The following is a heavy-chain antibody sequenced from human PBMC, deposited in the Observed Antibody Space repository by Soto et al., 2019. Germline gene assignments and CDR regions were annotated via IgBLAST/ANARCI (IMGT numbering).Heavy chain of an antibody. D-gene: IGHD2-2*01. J-gene: IGHJ5*02. V-gene: IGHV3-23*01. CDR3: AKDLIVVVPAAEQP. CDR1: GFTFSSYA. CDR2: ISGSGGST. Sequence: PGGSLRLSCAASGFTFSSYAMSWVRQAPGKGLEWVSAISGSGGSTYYADSVKGRFTISRDNSKNTLYLQMNSLRAEDTAVHYCAKDLIVVVPAAEQPWGQGTLVTVSS.